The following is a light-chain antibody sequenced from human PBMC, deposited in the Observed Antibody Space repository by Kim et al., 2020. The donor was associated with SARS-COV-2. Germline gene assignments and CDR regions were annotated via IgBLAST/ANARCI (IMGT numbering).Light chain of an antibody. V-gene: IGKV1-5*03. CDR2: QAS. CDR3: KQYETLWT. CDR1: QSVDNW. J-gene: IGKJ1*01. Sequence: DIQMTQSPSTLSAFVGNRVSITCRASQSVDNWLAWYQQRPEKAPKLLIYQASKLASGVPSRFSGSGFGRDFTLTISDLQPDDSAIYYCKQYETLWTFGPGTKVDIK.